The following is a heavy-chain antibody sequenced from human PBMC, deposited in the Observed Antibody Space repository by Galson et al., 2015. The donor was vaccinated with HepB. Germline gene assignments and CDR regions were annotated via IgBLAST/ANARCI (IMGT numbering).Heavy chain of an antibody. V-gene: IGHV1-2*02. CDR3: ARVNKKRHVVLIDYYYYYGLDV. D-gene: IGHD2/OR15-2a*01. CDR1: GYTFTDQY. Sequence: SVKVSCKASGYTFTDQYIHWVRQAPGQGLEWMGWNNPNTGDTKYLQQFRGRFTMTRATSITTAYMEQTRMRSDATAVYFCARVNKKRHVVLIDYYYYYGLDVWGQGTSVTVSS. CDR2: NNPNTGDT. J-gene: IGHJ6*02.